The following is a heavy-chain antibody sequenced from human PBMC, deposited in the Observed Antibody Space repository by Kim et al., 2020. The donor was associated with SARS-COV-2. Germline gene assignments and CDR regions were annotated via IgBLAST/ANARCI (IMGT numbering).Heavy chain of an antibody. Sequence: GTRGYAQKVQGRVTMTRNTSIATAYMELSSLRSDDTAVYYCARGSEGAFDIWGQGTVVTVSS. V-gene: IGHV1-8*01. J-gene: IGHJ3*02. CDR3: ARGSEGAFDI. CDR2: GTR.